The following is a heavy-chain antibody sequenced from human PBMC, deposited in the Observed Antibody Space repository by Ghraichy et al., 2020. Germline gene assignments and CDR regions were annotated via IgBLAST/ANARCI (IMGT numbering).Heavy chain of an antibody. V-gene: IGHV1-69*04. J-gene: IGHJ5*02. CDR2: IIPILGIA. D-gene: IGHD3-22*01. Sequence: SVKVSCKASGGTFSSYAISWVRQAPGQGLEWMGRIIPILGIANYAQKFQGRVTITADKSTSTAYMELSSLRSEDTAVYYCARGDSWYYYDRWERGWFDPWGQGTLVTVSS. CDR1: GGTFSSYA. CDR3: ARGDSWYYYDRWERGWFDP.